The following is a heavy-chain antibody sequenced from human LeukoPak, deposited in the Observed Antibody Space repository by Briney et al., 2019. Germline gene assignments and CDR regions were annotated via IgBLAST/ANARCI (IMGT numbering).Heavy chain of an antibody. Sequence: PSETLSLTCTVSGGSISSYYWSWIRLPPGKGLEWIGYIYYTGATYYNPSLKSRVTISLDTSKNQFSLKLSSVTAAVAAVYYCARAGYSYGTGYYFDYWGQGALVTVSS. J-gene: IGHJ4*02. V-gene: IGHV4-59*01. CDR1: GGSISSYY. CDR2: IYYTGAT. CDR3: ARAGYSYGTGYYFDY. D-gene: IGHD5-18*01.